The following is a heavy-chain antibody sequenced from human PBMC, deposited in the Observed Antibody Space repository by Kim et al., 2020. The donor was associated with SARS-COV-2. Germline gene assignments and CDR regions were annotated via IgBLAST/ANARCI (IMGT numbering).Heavy chain of an antibody. V-gene: IGHV4-39*07. J-gene: IGHJ1*01. CDR1: GGSISSSSYY. D-gene: IGHD7-27*01. Sequence: SETLSLTCTVSGGSISSSSYYWGWIRQPPGKGLEWIGSIYYSGSTYYNPSLKSRVTISVDTSKNQFSLKLSSVTAADTAVYYCARDLGRYFQHWGQGTLVTVSS. CDR3: ARDLGRYFQH. CDR2: IYYSGST.